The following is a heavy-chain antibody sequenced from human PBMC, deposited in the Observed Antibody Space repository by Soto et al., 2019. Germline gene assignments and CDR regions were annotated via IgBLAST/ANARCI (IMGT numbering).Heavy chain of an antibody. J-gene: IGHJ4*02. CDR3: ARDSPIVVVVAATGAIDY. V-gene: IGHV3-48*01. CDR1: GFTFSSYS. D-gene: IGHD2-15*01. Sequence: EVQLVESGGGLVQPGGSLRLSCAASGFTFSSYSMNWVRQAPGKGLEWVSYISSSSSTIYYADSVKGRFTISRDNAKNSRYLQMNSLRAEDTAVYYCARDSPIVVVVAATGAIDYWGQGTLVTVSS. CDR2: ISSSSSTI.